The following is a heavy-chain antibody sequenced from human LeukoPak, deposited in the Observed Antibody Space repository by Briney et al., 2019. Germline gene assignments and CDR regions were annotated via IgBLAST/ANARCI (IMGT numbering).Heavy chain of an antibody. CDR1: EFTFSNYW. D-gene: IGHD3-22*01. Sequence: GGSLRLSCAASEFTFSNYWMHWVRQAPGKGLVXXXXXXXDGSTTTYADSVKGRLTISRDNAKNTLYLQMNSLRAEDTAVYHCARGKWESYDSSGYSQFDYWGQGTLVTVSS. CDR2: XXXDGSTT. V-gene: IGHV3-74*01. CDR3: ARGKWESYDSSGYSQFDY. J-gene: IGHJ4*02.